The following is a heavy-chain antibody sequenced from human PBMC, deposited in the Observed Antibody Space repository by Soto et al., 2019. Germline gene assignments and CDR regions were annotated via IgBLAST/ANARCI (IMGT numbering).Heavy chain of an antibody. V-gene: IGHV3-15*01. Sequence: GGSLRLSCAASGFTFSNAWMSWVRQAPGKGLEWVGRIKSYTNGGTTDYAAPVKVRFAISRDDSKNTLYLQMNSLKTEDAGVYYCTTDDPINKYWGQGTLVTVSS. J-gene: IGHJ4*02. CDR2: IKSYTNGGTT. CDR3: TTDDPINKY. CDR1: GFTFSNAW.